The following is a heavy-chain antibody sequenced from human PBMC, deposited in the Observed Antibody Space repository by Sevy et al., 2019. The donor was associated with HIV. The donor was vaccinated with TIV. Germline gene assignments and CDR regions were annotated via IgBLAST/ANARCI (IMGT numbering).Heavy chain of an antibody. Sequence: GGSLRLSCAASGFTFDDYAMHWVRQAPGKGLEWVSGISWNSGSIGYADSVKGRFTISRDNAKNSLYLQMNRLRAEDTALYYCAKERGMYQLLWGDAFDIWGQGTMVTVSS. D-gene: IGHD2-2*01. CDR1: GFTFDDYA. CDR2: ISWNSGSI. CDR3: AKERGMYQLLWGDAFDI. V-gene: IGHV3-9*01. J-gene: IGHJ3*02.